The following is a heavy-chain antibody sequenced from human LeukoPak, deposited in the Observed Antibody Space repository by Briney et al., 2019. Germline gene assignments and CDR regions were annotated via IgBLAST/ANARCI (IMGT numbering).Heavy chain of an antibody. V-gene: IGHV4-59*01. CDR3: ARSPAQLLWFGEDWFDP. J-gene: IGHJ5*02. Sequence: SETLSLTCTVPGGSISSYYWSWIRQPPGKGLEWIGYIYYSGSTNYNPSLESRVTISVDTSKNQFSLKLSSVTAADTAVYYCARSPAQLLWFGEDWFDPWGQGTLVTVSS. D-gene: IGHD3-10*01. CDR1: GGSISSYY. CDR2: IYYSGST.